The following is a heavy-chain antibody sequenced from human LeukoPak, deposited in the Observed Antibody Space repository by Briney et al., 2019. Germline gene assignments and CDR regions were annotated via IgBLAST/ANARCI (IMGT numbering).Heavy chain of an antibody. CDR3: ARETIGDSPFGYYFDD. CDR2: IYYSGST. J-gene: IGHJ4*02. D-gene: IGHD4-17*01. CDR1: GGSISSGDYY. V-gene: IGHV4-30-4*08. Sequence: SETLSLTCTVSGGSISSGDYYWSWIRQPPGKGLEWIGYIYYSGSTYYNPSLKSRVTISVDTSKNQFSLKLSSVTAADTAVYYCARETIGDSPFGYYFDDWGQGTLVTVSS.